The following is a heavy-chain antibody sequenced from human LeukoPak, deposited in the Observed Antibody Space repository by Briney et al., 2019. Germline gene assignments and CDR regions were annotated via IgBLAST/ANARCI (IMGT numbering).Heavy chain of an antibody. CDR1: GFMFSSYW. J-gene: IGHJ4*02. V-gene: IGHV3-7*01. CDR2: IKEEGSEK. D-gene: IGHD1-26*01. CDR3: ARDLVGYISSLYY. Sequence: QAGGSLRLSCVASGFMFSSYWMTWVRQAPGKGLEWVANIKEEGSEKYYVDSVKGRFTISRDNAKNSLYLQMNSLRAEDTAVYYCARDLVGYISSLYYWGQGALVTVSS.